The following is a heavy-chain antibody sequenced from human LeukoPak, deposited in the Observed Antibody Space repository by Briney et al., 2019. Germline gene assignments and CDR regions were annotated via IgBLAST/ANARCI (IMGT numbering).Heavy chain of an antibody. V-gene: IGHV3-30-3*01. D-gene: IGHD2-21*02. J-gene: IGHJ4*02. CDR1: GFTFSSYA. CDR3: TKGGHGDY. Sequence: GGSLRLSCAASGFTFSSYAMHWVRQAPGKGLEWVALISYDGSNTYYADSVKGRFTISRDTSKNTLFLQMNSLRADDTAIYYCTKGGHGDYWGQGTMVTVSS. CDR2: ISYDGSNT.